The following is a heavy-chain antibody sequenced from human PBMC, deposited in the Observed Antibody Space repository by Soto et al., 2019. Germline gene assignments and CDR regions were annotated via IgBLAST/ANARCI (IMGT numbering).Heavy chain of an antibody. CDR3: ARDGNRSSSGWTIYYYYGMDV. V-gene: IGHV1-18*04. CDR1: GYTFTSYG. D-gene: IGHD6-19*01. CDR2: ISAYNGNT. J-gene: IGHJ6*02. Sequence: QVQLVQSGAEVKKPGASVKVSCKASGYTFTSYGISWVRQAPGQGLEWMGWISAYNGNTNYAQKLQGRVTMTTDTSTSTAYMELRSLRSDDTAVYYCARDGNRSSSGWTIYYYYGMDVWGQGTTVTVSS.